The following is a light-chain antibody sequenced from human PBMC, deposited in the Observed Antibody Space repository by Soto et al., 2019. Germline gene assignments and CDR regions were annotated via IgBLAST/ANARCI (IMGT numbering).Light chain of an antibody. J-gene: IGKJ4*01. CDR2: KAS. CDR3: QQYDSYPPP. Sequence: DIQMTQSPSTLSASVGDRVTITCRASQSISSWLAWYQQKPGKAPNLLIYKASSLESGVPSRFSGSGSATEFTLTVSSLQPDVFATYYCQQYDSYPPPFGGGPK. V-gene: IGKV1-5*03. CDR1: QSISSW.